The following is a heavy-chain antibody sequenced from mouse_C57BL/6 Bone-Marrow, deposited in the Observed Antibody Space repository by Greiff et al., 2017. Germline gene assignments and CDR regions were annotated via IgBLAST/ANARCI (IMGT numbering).Heavy chain of an antibody. CDR3: AYGSSTFAY. Sequence: EVQLQESGPGLVKPSQSLSLTCSVTGYSITSGYYWNWIRQFPGNKLEWMGYISYDGSNNYNPSLKNRISITRDTSKNQFFLKLNSVTTEDTATYYCAYGSSTFAYWGQGTLVTVSA. D-gene: IGHD1-1*01. CDR2: ISYDGSN. V-gene: IGHV3-6*01. CDR1: GYSITSGYY. J-gene: IGHJ3*01.